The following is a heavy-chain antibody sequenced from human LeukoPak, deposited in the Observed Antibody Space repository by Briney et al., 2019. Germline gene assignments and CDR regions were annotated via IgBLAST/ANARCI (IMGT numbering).Heavy chain of an antibody. CDR1: GYTFTGYY. J-gene: IGHJ3*02. Sequence: ASVKVSCKASGYTFTGYYMHWVRQAPGQGLGWMGWINPNSGGTNYAQKFQGRVTMTRDTSISTAYMELSRLRSDDTAVYYCARAAPGIAAASDAFDIWGQGTMVTVSS. CDR3: ARAAPGIAAASDAFDI. V-gene: IGHV1-2*02. CDR2: INPNSGGT. D-gene: IGHD6-13*01.